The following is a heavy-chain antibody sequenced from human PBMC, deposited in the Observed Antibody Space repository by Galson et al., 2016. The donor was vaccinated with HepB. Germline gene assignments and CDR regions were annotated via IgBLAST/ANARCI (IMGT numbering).Heavy chain of an antibody. J-gene: IGHJ6*02. D-gene: IGHD3-3*01. CDR1: GYTFDSYW. Sequence: QSGAEVKKPGESLTISCRGSGYTFDSYWIGWVRQMPGKGLEWLAIIYPGDLDIRYSPSFQGQVTISADKSITTAYLQWSSLTASNTAMYYCARSLTGSYDFWGAIYNYYAMDVWGQGTTVIVS. CDR3: ARSLTGSYDFWGAIYNYYAMDV. CDR2: IYPGDLDI. V-gene: IGHV5-51*01.